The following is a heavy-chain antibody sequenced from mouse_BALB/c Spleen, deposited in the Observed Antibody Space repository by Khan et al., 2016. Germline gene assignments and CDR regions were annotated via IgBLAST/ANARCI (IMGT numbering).Heavy chain of an antibody. J-gene: IGHJ2*01. CDR3: GRGDY. CDR1: GFTFRSYG. CDR2: ISSGSSAI. V-gene: IGHV5-17*02. Sequence: EVELVESGGDLVKPGGSLKLSCAASGFTFRSYGMHWVRQAPEKGLEWVAFISSGSSAIYYADTVKGRFTISRDNPKNTLFLQMTSLRSEDTAMYYCGRGDYWGQGTTLTVSS.